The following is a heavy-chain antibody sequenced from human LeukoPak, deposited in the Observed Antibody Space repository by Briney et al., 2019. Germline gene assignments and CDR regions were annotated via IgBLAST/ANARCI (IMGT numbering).Heavy chain of an antibody. CDR2: IYHSGST. J-gene: IGHJ3*02. V-gene: IGHV4-30-2*01. CDR3: ARPTQAAAYAFDI. CDR1: GGSISSGGYS. Sequence: SQTLSLTCAVSGGSISSGGYSWSWIRQPPGKGLEWIGYIYHSGSTYYNPSLKSRVTISVDRSKNQFSLKLSSVTAADTAVYYCARPTQAAAYAFDIWGQGTMVTVSS. D-gene: IGHD6-13*01.